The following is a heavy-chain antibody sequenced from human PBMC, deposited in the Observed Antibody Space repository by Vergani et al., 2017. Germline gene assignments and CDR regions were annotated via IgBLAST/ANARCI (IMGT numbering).Heavy chain of an antibody. CDR3: ARXNRAYYDILTGLDY. CDR1: GGTFSSYA. D-gene: IGHD3-9*01. Sequence: QVQLVQSGAEVKMPGSSVKVSCKASGGTFSSYAITWVRQAPGQGLEWMGRIIPIFGTANYAQKFQGRVTIIADESTSTAYMELSSLRSEDTAVYYCARXNRAYYDILTGLDYWGQGTLVTVSS. CDR2: IIPIFGTA. V-gene: IGHV1-69*13. J-gene: IGHJ4*02.